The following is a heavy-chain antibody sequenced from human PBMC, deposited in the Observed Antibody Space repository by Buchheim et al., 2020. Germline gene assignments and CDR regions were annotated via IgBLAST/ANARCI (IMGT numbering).Heavy chain of an antibody. D-gene: IGHD2-8*01. Sequence: QVQLVESGGGVVQPGRSLRLSCAASGFTFSSYGMHWVRQAPGKGLEWVAVISYDGSNKYYADSVKGRFTISRDNSKNTLYLQMHSLRAEDTAVYYCAKVLMVYANYYGIDVWSQGTT. J-gene: IGHJ6*02. CDR2: ISYDGSNK. CDR1: GFTFSSYG. CDR3: AKVLMVYANYYGIDV. V-gene: IGHV3-30*18.